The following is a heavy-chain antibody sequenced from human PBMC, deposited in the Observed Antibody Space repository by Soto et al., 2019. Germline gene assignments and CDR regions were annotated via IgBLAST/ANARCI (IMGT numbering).Heavy chain of an antibody. CDR2: ILYDGTIE. D-gene: IGHD6-6*01. CDR1: GFTFSQYA. V-gene: IGHV3-30-3*01. J-gene: IGHJ5*02. CDR3: AREASVAALNWFDP. Sequence: GGSLRLSCAASGFTFSQYALNWVRQAPGKGLEWVAVILYDGTIEHYADSVKGRSTVSRDNSKNTVYLQMDSLTPEDTGVYYCAREASVAALNWFDPWGQGTLVTVSS.